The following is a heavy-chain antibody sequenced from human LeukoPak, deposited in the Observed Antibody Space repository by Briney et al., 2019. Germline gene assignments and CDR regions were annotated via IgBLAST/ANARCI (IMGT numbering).Heavy chain of an antibody. V-gene: IGHV1-46*01. CDR3: ARDNSRWSFDS. D-gene: IGHD2-15*01. J-gene: IGHJ4*02. Sequence: ASVRVSCKASGYTFITDYIHWVRQAPGQGLEWTGVNRPTGDTTTYAQDLQGRVTMTRDTSTSTVYMELSSLTFEDTAMYYCARDNSRWSFDSWGQGTLVTVSS. CDR1: GYTFITDY. CDR2: NRPTGDTT.